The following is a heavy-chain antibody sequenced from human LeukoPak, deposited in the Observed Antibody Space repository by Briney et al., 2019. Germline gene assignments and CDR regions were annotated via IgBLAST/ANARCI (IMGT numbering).Heavy chain of an antibody. CDR2: MNPNSGNT. J-gene: IGHJ4*02. Sequence: ASVKVSCKASGYTFTSYDINWVRQATGQGLEWMGWMNPNSGNTGYAQKFQGRVTMTRNTSISTAYMELSSLRSEDTAVYYCAKLFGGSYDFDYWGQGTLVTVSS. CDR1: GYTFTSYD. V-gene: IGHV1-8*01. D-gene: IGHD1-26*01. CDR3: AKLFGGSYDFDY.